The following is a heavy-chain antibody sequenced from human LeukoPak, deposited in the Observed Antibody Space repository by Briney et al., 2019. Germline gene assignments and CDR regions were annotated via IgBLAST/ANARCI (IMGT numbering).Heavy chain of an antibody. V-gene: IGHV4-59*01. J-gene: IGHJ4*02. CDR1: GGSINNYY. CDR3: ARGRIVGESGTPTLEY. CDR2: VYYSGGT. D-gene: IGHD3-16*01. Sequence: SETLSLTCTVSGGSINNYYWTWIRQPPGKGLEWIGYVYYSGGTNYNPSLKSRVTMSVDTSKKQFSLELTSVTAADTAVYHCARGRIVGESGTPTLEYWGQGALVTVSS.